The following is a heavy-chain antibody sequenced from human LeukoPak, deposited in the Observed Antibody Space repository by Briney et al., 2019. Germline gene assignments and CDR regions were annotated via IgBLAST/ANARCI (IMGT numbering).Heavy chain of an antibody. V-gene: IGHV4-59*08. D-gene: IGHD3-16*02. J-gene: IGHJ5*02. CDR3: ARGYDYVWGSHRP. Sequence: SETLSLTCTVSGGSISSYYWSWIRQPPGKGLEWIGYIYYSGSTNYNPSLKSRVTISVDTSKNQFSLKLSSVTAADTAVYYCARGYDYVWGSHRPWGQGTLVTVYS. CDR2: IYYSGST. CDR1: GGSISSYY.